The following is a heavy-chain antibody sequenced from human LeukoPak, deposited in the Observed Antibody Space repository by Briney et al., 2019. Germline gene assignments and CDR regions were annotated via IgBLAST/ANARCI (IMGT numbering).Heavy chain of an antibody. J-gene: IGHJ4*02. CDR2: VTGSGSNT. CDR3: AKGILRLGYSYGYFDY. V-gene: IGHV3-23*01. D-gene: IGHD5-18*01. Sequence: PGGSLRLSCAASGFTFSSYAMSWVRQAPGKGLEWVSAVTGSGSNTYYTDSVKGRFTISRDNSKNTLYLQMNSLRAEDTAVYYCAKGILRLGYSYGYFDYWGQGTLVTVSS. CDR1: GFTFSSYA.